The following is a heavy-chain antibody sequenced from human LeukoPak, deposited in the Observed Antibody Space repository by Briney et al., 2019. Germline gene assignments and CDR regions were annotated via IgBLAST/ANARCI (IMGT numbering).Heavy chain of an antibody. V-gene: IGHV1-58*02. CDR2: IVVGSGNT. CDR3: AKLVSFGGVIADTVLEDY. J-gene: IGHJ4*02. CDR1: GFSFATSA. D-gene: IGHD3-16*02. Sequence: SVKVSCKASGFSFATSAMQWVRQARGQRLEWIGWIVVGSGNTNYAQKFQERVTITRDTSTSTAYLELSSLRSEDTAVYYCAKLVSFGGVIADTVLEDYWGQGTLVTVSS.